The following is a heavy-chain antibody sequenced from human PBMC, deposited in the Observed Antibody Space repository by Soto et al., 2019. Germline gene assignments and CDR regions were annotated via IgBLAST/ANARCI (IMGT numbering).Heavy chain of an antibody. CDR3: ERVNRGSGAAP. CDR1: GGTFRSYT. J-gene: IGHJ5*02. CDR2: IIPILGIE. D-gene: IGHD6-19*01. V-gene: IGHV1-69*02. Sequence: QVQLVQSGAEVKKPGSSVKVSCKASGGTFRSYTISWVRQAPGQGLEWMGRIIPILGIENYAQKLQGRVTITADKSTSTADMELSSLRSEDPAVYYGERVNRGSGAAPWGQGTLVTVSS.